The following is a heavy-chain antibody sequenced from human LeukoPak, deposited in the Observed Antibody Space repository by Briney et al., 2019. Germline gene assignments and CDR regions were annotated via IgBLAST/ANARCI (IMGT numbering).Heavy chain of an antibody. D-gene: IGHD3-22*01. CDR2: FYYTGST. V-gene: IGHV4-59*01. Sequence: SETLSLTCTVSSGSISSYYWSWIRQPPGKGLEWIGFFYYTGSTNCNPSLKSRVTISVDTSKNQFSLKLSSVTAADTAVYYCARVLPNYYDSSGYYYISYYFDYWGQGTLVTVSS. J-gene: IGHJ4*02. CDR3: ARVLPNYYDSSGYYYISYYFDY. CDR1: SGSISSYY.